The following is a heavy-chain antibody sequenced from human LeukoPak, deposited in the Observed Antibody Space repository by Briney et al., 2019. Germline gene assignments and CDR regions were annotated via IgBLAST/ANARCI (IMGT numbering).Heavy chain of an antibody. V-gene: IGHV4-39*01. CDR3: ARGPREADPGILGYSYYYYGMDV. CDR1: GGSISSNSHY. CDR2: IYYSGTT. Sequence: KPSETLSLTCTVSGGSISSNSHYWGWIRQTPGKGLVCIGSIYYSGTTYYNPSLQRRVTISVDTSKNQFSLRLNAVTAADTAVYYCARGPREADPGILGYSYYYYGMDVWGQGTTVTVSS. J-gene: IGHJ6*02. D-gene: IGHD2-15*01.